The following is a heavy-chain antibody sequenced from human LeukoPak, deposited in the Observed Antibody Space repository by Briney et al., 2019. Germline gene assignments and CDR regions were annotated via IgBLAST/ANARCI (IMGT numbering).Heavy chain of an antibody. CDR1: GYTFSSYD. CDR2: MNPNSGNT. CDR3: ARGGNYYDSSGYYYEGNWFDP. Sequence: EASVKVSCKASGYTFSSYDINWVRQATGQGLEWMGWMNPNSGNTGYAQKFQGRVTMTRNTSISTAYMELSSLRSEDTAVYYCARGGNYYDSSGYYYEGNWFDPWGQGTLVTVSS. J-gene: IGHJ5*02. V-gene: IGHV1-8*01. D-gene: IGHD3-22*01.